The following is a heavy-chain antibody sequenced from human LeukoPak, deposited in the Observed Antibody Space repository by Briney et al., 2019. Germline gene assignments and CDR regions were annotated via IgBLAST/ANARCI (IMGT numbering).Heavy chain of an antibody. V-gene: IGHV3-33*01. CDR2: IWYDGSNK. D-gene: IGHD2-2*01. Sequence: GRSLRLSCAASGFTFSSYGMHWVRQAPGKGLEWVAVIWYDGSNKYYADSVKGRFTISRDNSKNTLYLQMNSLRAEDTAVYYCARKGVVVPALRPEPHWYFDLWGRGTLVTVSS. CDR1: GFTFSSYG. J-gene: IGHJ2*01. CDR3: ARKGVVVPALRPEPHWYFDL.